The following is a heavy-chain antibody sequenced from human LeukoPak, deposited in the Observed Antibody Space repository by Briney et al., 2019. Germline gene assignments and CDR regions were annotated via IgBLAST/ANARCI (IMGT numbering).Heavy chain of an antibody. Sequence: GGSLRLSCVGSGFSLDDYAMHWVRQVPGKGLEWVSSISWDSGSQAYADSVRGRFTISRDSAKNSLYLQMNSLRPEDTAFYYCIKDMGFDLLKDAFHIWGQGTLVTVSS. V-gene: IGHV3-9*01. CDR2: ISWDSGSQ. J-gene: IGHJ3*02. CDR1: GFSLDDYA. CDR3: IKDMGFDLLKDAFHI. D-gene: IGHD3-9*01.